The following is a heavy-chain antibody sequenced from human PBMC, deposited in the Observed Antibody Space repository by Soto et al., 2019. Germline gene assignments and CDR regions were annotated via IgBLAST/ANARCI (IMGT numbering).Heavy chain of an antibody. CDR3: ARVAYYDILTGYYNPRANYYMDV. CDR2: IYYSGST. V-gene: IGHV4-39*01. D-gene: IGHD3-9*01. J-gene: IGHJ6*03. CDR1: GGSISSSSYY. Sequence: PSETLSLTCTVSGGSISSSSYYWGWIRQPPGKGLEWIGSIYYSGSTYYNPSLKSRVTISVDTSKNQFSLKLSSVTAADTAVYYCARVAYYDILTGYYNPRANYYMDVWGKGTTVTVSS.